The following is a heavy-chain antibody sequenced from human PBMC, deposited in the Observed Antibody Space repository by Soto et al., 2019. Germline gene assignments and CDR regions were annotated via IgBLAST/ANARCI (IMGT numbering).Heavy chain of an antibody. V-gene: IGHV3-30*18. J-gene: IGHJ6*01. CDR1: RFIFSKYG. Sequence: QVQLVESGGGVVQPGRSLRLSCAASRFIFSKYGMHWVRQAPGKGLEWVAVISYDGSNKYYAESVKGRFIISRDKSENTLYLQMNSLRAEDTALYYCAKDLGSGKPYYYYAMDVW. D-gene: IGHD3-10*01. CDR3: AKDLGSGKPYYYYAMDV. CDR2: ISYDGSNK.